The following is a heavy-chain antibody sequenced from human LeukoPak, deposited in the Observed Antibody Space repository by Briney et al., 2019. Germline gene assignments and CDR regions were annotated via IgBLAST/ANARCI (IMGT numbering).Heavy chain of an antibody. V-gene: IGHV3-30*04. D-gene: IGHD6-19*01. J-gene: IGHJ4*02. CDR2: ISYDGSSK. CDR1: GFTFSSYA. CDR3: ARELGGWSSFDY. Sequence: GGSLRLSCAASGFTFSSYAMHWVRQAPGKGLEWVAVISYDGSSKYYADSVKGRFTISRDNSKNTLYLQMNSLRAEDTAVYYCARELGGWSSFDYWGQGTLVTVSS.